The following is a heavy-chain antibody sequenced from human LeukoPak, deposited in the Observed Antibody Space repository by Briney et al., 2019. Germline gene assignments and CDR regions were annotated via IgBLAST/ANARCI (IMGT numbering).Heavy chain of an antibody. Sequence: KPSETLSLTCAVYGGAFSGYYWSWIRQPPGKGGEWIGGINHSGSTNYNPSLKSRVTISVDTSKNQFSLKLSSVTAADTAVYYCARMGGYGRWLRPGAVGYWGQGTLVTVSS. CDR2: INHSGST. CDR3: ARMGGYGRWLRPGAVGY. CDR1: GGAFSGYY. D-gene: IGHD5-12*01. J-gene: IGHJ4*02. V-gene: IGHV4-34*01.